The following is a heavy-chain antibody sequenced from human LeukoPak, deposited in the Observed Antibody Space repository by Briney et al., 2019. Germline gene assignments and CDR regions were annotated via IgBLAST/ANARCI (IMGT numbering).Heavy chain of an antibody. CDR1: GGSISSGGYY. J-gene: IGHJ4*02. CDR3: VRSQRFLDHDY. CDR2: IYYSGST. Sequence: NPSETLSLTCTVSGGSISSGGYYWSWIRQHPGKGLEWIGYIYYSGSTYYNPSLKSRVTISVDTSKNQFSLKLSSVTAADTAVYYCVRSQRFLDHDYWGQGTLVTVSS. V-gene: IGHV4-31*03. D-gene: IGHD3/OR15-3a*01.